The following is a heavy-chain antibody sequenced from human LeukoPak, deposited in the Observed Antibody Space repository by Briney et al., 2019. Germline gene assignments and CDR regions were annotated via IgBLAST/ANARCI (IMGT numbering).Heavy chain of an antibody. CDR2: ISGSGGST. CDR3: ARGAHRGAWLIDY. V-gene: IGHV3-23*01. J-gene: IGHJ4*02. CDR1: GFTFSSYA. D-gene: IGHD3-16*01. Sequence: GGSLRLSCAASGFTFSSYAMSWVRQAPGKGLEWVSAISGSGGSTYYADSVKGRFTISRDNAKNSLYLQMNSLRDDDTAIYYCARGAHRGAWLIDYWGQGTLVTVSS.